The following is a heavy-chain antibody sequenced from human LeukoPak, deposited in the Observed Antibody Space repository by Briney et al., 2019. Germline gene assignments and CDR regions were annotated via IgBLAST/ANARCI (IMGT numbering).Heavy chain of an antibody. V-gene: IGHV1-18*04. J-gene: IGHJ4*02. CDR1: GYTFTSYG. D-gene: IGHD3-10*01. CDR2: ISAYNGNT. CDR3: ARAPMPPPYYYGSGSYDLDY. Sequence: GASVKDSCKASGYTFTSYGISWVRPAPGQGLDWMGWISAYNGNTNYAQKLQGRVTMTTDTSTSTAYMELRSLRSDDTAVYYCARAPMPPPYYYGSGSYDLDYWGQGTLVTVSS.